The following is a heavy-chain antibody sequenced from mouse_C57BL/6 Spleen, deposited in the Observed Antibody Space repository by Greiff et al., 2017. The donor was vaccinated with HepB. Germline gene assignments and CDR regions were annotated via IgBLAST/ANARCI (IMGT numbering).Heavy chain of an antibody. D-gene: IGHD4-1*01. V-gene: IGHV1-82*01. CDR3: ARSKLGYYFDY. J-gene: IGHJ2*01. Sequence: QVQLQQSGPELVKPGASVKISCKASGYAFSSSWMNWVKRRPGKGLEWIGRIYPGDGDTNYNGKFKGKATLTADKSSSTAYMQLSSLTSEDSAVYFCARSKLGYYFDYWGQGTTLTVSS. CDR2: IYPGDGDT. CDR1: GYAFSSSW.